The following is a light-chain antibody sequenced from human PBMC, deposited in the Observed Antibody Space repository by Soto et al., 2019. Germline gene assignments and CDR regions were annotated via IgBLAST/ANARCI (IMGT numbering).Light chain of an antibody. CDR3: RQYATSPRT. J-gene: IGKJ1*01. Sequence: EIVLTQSPGTLSLSPGERAALSCRASQGLNSAYLAWYQQKPGQAPRLLIYGASSRDSGIPDRFSGSGSGTDFTLTIARLEPEDFSVYYCRQYATSPRTFGQGTKVDIK. V-gene: IGKV3-20*01. CDR2: GAS. CDR1: QGLNSAY.